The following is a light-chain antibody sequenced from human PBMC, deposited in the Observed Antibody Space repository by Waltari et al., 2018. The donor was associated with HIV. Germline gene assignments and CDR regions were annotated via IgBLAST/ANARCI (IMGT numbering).Light chain of an antibody. Sequence: QSALTQPASVSGSPGQSITISCPGTSSDVGCYNLVSWYQHHPHKAPHVVIYEVTKRPSGVSNRFSGSKSGNTASLTISGLQAEDESDYYCCSYAGSRGVVFGGGTKLTVL. CDR2: EVT. V-gene: IGLV2-23*02. CDR1: SSDVGCYNL. CDR3: CSYAGSRGVV. J-gene: IGLJ2*01.